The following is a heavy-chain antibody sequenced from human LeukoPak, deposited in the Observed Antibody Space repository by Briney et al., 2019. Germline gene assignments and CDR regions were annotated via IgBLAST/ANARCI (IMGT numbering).Heavy chain of an antibody. D-gene: IGHD6-19*01. CDR2: FDPEDGET. V-gene: IGHV1-24*01. CDR1: GYTLTELS. CDR3: ATDLVAGNDY. J-gene: IGHJ4*02. Sequence: ASVKVSCKVSGYTLTELSMHWVRQAPGKGLEWMGGFDPEDGETIYAQKFQGRVTMTGDTSTDTAYMELSSLRSEDTAVYYCATDLVAGNDYWGQGTLVTVSS.